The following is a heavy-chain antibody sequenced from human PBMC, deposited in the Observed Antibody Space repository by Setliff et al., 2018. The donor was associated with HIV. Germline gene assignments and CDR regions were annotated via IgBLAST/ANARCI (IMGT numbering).Heavy chain of an antibody. Sequence: SETLSLTCAVSGGSISSTNWWSWVRQPPGKGLEWIGEIYHSGSTNYNPSLKSRVTISVDKSKNQFSLKLSSVTAADTAVYYCAREISRYSGYEGRMDYFDYWGQGTLVTAPQ. J-gene: IGHJ4*02. D-gene: IGHD5-12*01. CDR2: IYHSGST. CDR1: GGSISSTNW. V-gene: IGHV4-4*02. CDR3: AREISRYSGYEGRMDYFDY.